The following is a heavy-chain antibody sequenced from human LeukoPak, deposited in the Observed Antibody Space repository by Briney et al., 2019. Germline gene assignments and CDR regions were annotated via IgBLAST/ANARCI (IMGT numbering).Heavy chain of an antibody. CDR3: ARGYDGGYDAPYFDY. Sequence: GGSLRLSCAASGFSFSDYYMSWIRQVPGKGLEWVSYISTSGSTKYYADSVKGRFSISRDNAKNSLSLQMNSLGAEDTAVYYCARGYDGGYDAPYFDYWGQGALVTVSS. J-gene: IGHJ4*02. V-gene: IGHV3-11*01. CDR1: GFSFSDYY. D-gene: IGHD3-22*01. CDR2: ISTSGSTK.